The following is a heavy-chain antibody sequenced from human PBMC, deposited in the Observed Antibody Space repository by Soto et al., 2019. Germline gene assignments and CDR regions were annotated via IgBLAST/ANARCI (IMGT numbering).Heavy chain of an antibody. CDR1: GFTFSDEN. CDR3: ARDSDCHSTSCFFPPNV. Sequence: GGSLRLSCSASGFTFSDENMSWVRQVPGKGLEWVSGISGGGSYIFYADSVQGRFSISRDNPKNSLFLEMNSLRVEDTAVYYCARDSDCHSTSCFFPPNVWGQGTTGTVS. D-gene: IGHD2-2*01. CDR2: ISGGGSYI. V-gene: IGHV3-21*06. J-gene: IGHJ6*02.